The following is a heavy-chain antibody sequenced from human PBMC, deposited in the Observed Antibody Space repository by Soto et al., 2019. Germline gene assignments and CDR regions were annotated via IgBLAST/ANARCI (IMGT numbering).Heavy chain of an antibody. CDR1: GGSISSYY. V-gene: IGHV4-59*01. CDR3: ARVPISDFWSGYYTGNWFDP. J-gene: IGHJ5*02. D-gene: IGHD3-3*01. CDR2: IYYSGST. Sequence: VQLQESGPGLVKPSETLSLTCTVSGGSISSYYWSWIRQPPGKGLEWIGYIYYSGSTNYNPSLKSRVTISVDTSKNQFSLKLSSVTAADTAVYYCARVPISDFWSGYYTGNWFDPWGQGTLVTVSS.